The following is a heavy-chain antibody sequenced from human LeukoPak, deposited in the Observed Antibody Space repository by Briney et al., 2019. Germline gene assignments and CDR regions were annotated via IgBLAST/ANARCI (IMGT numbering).Heavy chain of an antibody. CDR3: ARELRYDNSDSGAF. CDR2: IYYSGST. Sequence: SETLSLTCTVSGGSISSSSYYWGWIRQPPGKGLEWIGSIYYSGSTYYNPPLKSRVTISVDTSKNQFSLKLSSVTAADTAVYYCARELRYDNSDSGAFWGQGTVVTVSS. D-gene: IGHD3-22*01. V-gene: IGHV4-39*07. CDR1: GGSISSSSYY. J-gene: IGHJ3*01.